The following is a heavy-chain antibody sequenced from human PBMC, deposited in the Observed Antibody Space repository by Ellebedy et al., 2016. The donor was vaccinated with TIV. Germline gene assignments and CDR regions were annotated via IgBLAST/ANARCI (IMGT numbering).Heavy chain of an antibody. CDR2: IKQDGSEI. V-gene: IGHV3-7*03. CDR3: AKDLTVGATRGFHF. D-gene: IGHD1-26*01. J-gene: IGHJ4*02. CDR1: GFTFSNYW. Sequence: PGGSLRLSCAVSGFTFSNYWMSWARQAPGKGLEWVATIKQDGSEIHYVDSVKGRFTISRDNAKNSLYLQMSSLRAEDTALYYCAKDLTVGATRGFHFWGQGSLVTVSS.